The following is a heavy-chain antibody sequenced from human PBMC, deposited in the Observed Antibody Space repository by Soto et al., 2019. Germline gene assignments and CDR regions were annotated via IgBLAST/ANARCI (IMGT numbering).Heavy chain of an antibody. CDR3: AIADYGDDDY. J-gene: IGHJ4*02. CDR2: IKAYSGNT. D-gene: IGHD4-17*01. Sequence: QLQLVQSRPEAKKPGASVKVSCKASGYTFATSTISWLRQAPGQGPEWMGWIKAYSGNTNYAQKLQGSLTMTTDTSTSTAYMELRSLTTDDTAIYYCAIADYGDDDYWGQGTLVTVSS. CDR1: GYTFATST. V-gene: IGHV1-18*01.